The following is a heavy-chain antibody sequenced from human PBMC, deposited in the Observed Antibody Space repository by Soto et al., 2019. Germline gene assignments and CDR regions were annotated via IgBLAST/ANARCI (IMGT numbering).Heavy chain of an antibody. CDR3: ARFRRNYFDY. D-gene: IGHD3-10*01. V-gene: IGHV4-59*01. Sequence: HVQLQESGPGLVKPSETLSLTCTVSGDSMSGFYWSWIRQTPGKGLEWIGYINYVGRTSYYSPSLQSRVTISLDSSKNQFSLILSSVTAADTAVFFCARFRRNYFDYWGQGTQVSVSS. J-gene: IGHJ4*02. CDR2: INYVGRTS. CDR1: GDSMSGFY.